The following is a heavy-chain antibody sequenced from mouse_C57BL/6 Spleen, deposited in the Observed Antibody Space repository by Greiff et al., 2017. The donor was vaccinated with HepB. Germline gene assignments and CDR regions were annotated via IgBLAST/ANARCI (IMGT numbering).Heavy chain of an antibody. J-gene: IGHJ1*03. V-gene: IGHV5-9-1*02. CDR2: ISSGGDYI. Sequence: DVHLVESGEGLVKPGGSLKLSCAASGFTFSSYAMSWVRQTPEKRLEWVAYISSGGDYIYYADTVKGRFPISRDNARHTLYLQMSSLKSEDTAMDYCTRAYYSNHGYWYVDVWGTGTTVTVSS. CDR1: GFTFSSYA. D-gene: IGHD2-5*01. CDR3: TRAYYSNHGYWYVDV.